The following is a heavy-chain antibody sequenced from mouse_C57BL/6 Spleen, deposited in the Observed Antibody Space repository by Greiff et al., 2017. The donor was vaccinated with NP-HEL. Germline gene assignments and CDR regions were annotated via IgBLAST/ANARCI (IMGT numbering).Heavy chain of an antibody. CDR2: IYPGDGDT. CDR3: AREDDGYLY. J-gene: IGHJ2*01. D-gene: IGHD2-3*01. V-gene: IGHV1-82*01. Sequence: VQLQQSGPELVKPGASVKISCKASGYAFSSSWMNWVKQRPGKGLEWIGRIYPGDGDTNYNGKFKGKATLTADKSSSTAYMQLSSLTSEDSAVYFCAREDDGYLYWGQGTTLTVSS. CDR1: GYAFSSSW.